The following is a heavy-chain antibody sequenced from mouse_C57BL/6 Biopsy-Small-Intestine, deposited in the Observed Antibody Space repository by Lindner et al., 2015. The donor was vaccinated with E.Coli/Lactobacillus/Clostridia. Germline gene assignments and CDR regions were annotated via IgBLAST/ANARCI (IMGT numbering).Heavy chain of an antibody. CDR2: VNPHRATK. D-gene: IGHD2-12*01. CDR3: ARLLRRTEYSSGSYTFDY. J-gene: IGHJ4*01. V-gene: IGHV1S14*01. CDR1: GYTFTSYY. Sequence: SVKVSCKASGYTFTSYYIHWVRQAPGQGLEWIGWVNPHRATKNYAQNFQGRVTLTWDTSVDTAYLDLSSLRSDDTAIYYCARLLRRTEYSSGSYTFDYWGQGTQVTVSS.